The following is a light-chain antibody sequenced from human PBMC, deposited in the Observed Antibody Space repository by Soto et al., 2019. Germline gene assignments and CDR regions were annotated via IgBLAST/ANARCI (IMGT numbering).Light chain of an antibody. CDR2: YDS. CDR1: NIGSKS. V-gene: IGLV3-21*04. J-gene: IGLJ1*01. CDR3: QVWDSSSDHYV. Sequence: SYEPTQPPSVSLAPGKTARITCGGNNIGSKSVHWYQQKPGQAPVLVIYYDSDRPSGIPERFSGSNSGNTATLTISRVEAGDEAHYYCQVWDSSSDHYVFGTGTKLTVL.